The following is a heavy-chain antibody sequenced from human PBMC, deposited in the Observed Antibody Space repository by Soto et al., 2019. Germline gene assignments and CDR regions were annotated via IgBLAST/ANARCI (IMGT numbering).Heavy chain of an antibody. D-gene: IGHD3-3*01. V-gene: IGHV3-49*04. Sequence: GSLRLSCTVSGFSFRDYAVNWARQAPGKGLEWVGFIRIKAYGEIPEYAASVKGRFTIFRDDSKAIAYLQMNSLKTEDTAVYYCGKRFLSGHDYWGKGTLITVSS. CDR3: GKRFLSGHDY. CDR1: GFSFRDYA. J-gene: IGHJ4*01. CDR2: IRIKAYGEIP.